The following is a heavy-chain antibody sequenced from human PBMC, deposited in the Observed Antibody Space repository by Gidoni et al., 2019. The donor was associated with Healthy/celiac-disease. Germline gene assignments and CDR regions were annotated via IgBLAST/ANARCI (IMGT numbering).Heavy chain of an antibody. V-gene: IGHV3-23*01. Sequence: EVQLLESGGGLVQPGGSLRLSCAASGFTFRSYAMSWVRQAPGKGLEWVSAISGSGGRTYYADAVKGRFTISRDNSKNTLYLQMNSLRAEDTAVYYCAKDVPGIAVAGYFDYWGQGTLVTVSS. CDR2: ISGSGGRT. CDR3: AKDVPGIAVAGYFDY. J-gene: IGHJ4*02. D-gene: IGHD6-19*01. CDR1: GFTFRSYA.